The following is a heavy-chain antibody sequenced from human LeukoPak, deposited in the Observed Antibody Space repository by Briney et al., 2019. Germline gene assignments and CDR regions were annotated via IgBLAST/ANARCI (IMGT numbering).Heavy chain of an antibody. CDR1: GGSITSYY. CDR3: ARHRRSGIAAAGPPDY. J-gene: IGHJ4*02. CDR2: IHTSGST. V-gene: IGHV4-4*07. D-gene: IGHD6-13*01. Sequence: PSETLSLTCTFSGGSITSYYWSWIRQPAGKGLEWIGRIHTSGSTNYNPSLRSRVTMSVDTSKNQFSLKLSSVTAADTAVYYCARHRRSGIAAAGPPDYWGQGTLVTVSS.